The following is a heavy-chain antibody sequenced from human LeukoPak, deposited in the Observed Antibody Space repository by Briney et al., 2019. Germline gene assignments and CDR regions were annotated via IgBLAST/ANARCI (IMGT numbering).Heavy chain of an antibody. CDR1: AFIFSGHW. CDR3: AREGYYGSGSPPSLYFDY. J-gene: IGHJ4*02. V-gene: IGHV3-30*03. CDR2: TSSDLNVK. Sequence: GGSLRLSCEGSAFIFSGHWMNWVRQAPGKGLEWVAVTSSDLNVKLYADSVKGRFTISRDNSRSTLYLQMNSLRPEDTAIYYCAREGYYGSGSPPSLYFDYWGQGTWSPSPQ. D-gene: IGHD3-10*01.